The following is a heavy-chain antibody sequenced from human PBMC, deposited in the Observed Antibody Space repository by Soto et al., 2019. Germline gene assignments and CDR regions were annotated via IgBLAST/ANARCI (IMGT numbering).Heavy chain of an antibody. CDR1: GFTFSSYA. CDR2: ISSNGGST. J-gene: IGHJ6*04. CDR3: VKVPPAGRYGYDRSVMAF. Sequence: GSLRLSCSASGFTFSSYAMHWVRQAPGKGLEYVSAISSNGGSTYYADSVKGRFTISRDNSKNTLYLQMSSLRAEDTAVYYCVKVPPAGRYGYDRSVMAFWGKGTTVPVS. D-gene: IGHD5-18*01. V-gene: IGHV3-64D*08.